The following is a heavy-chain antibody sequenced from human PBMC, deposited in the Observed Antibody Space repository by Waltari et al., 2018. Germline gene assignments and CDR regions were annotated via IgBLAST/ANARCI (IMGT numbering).Heavy chain of an antibody. CDR2: ISYNERNI. Sequence: QVQLVESGGGVVQPGRSLRLSCAASEFTFSRYAINWVRQAPGKGLEWVAVISYNERNIYYVDSVKGRFTISRDNSKKTLYLQMNSLRAEDTAVYYCARDYCDRTYCHGMDVWGRGTTVTVSS. CDR1: EFTFSRYA. CDR3: ARDYCDRTYCHGMDV. J-gene: IGHJ6*02. D-gene: IGHD3-22*01. V-gene: IGHV3-30*03.